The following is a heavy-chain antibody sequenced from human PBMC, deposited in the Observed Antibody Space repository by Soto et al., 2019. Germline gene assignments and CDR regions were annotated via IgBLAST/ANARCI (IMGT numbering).Heavy chain of an antibody. CDR1: GGSFWGYY. Sequence: SGSLALTCAAYGGSFWGYYWSGIRQPPGKGLEWIGEINHSGSTNYNPSLKSRVTISVDTSKNQFSLKLSSVTAADTAVYYCARGRAAAIIWFDPWGQGTLVTVSS. D-gene: IGHD6-13*01. CDR3: ARGRAAAIIWFDP. CDR2: INHSGST. J-gene: IGHJ5*02. V-gene: IGHV4-34*01.